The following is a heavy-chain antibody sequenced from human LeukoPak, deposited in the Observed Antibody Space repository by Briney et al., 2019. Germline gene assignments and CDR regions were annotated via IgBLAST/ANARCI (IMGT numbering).Heavy chain of an antibody. CDR2: IYHSGST. Sequence: SEALSLTCAVSGYSISSGYYWGWIRQPPGKGLEWIGSIYHSGSTYYNPSLKSRVTISVDTSKNQFSLKLSSVTAADTAVYYCAKSEQQLGPRRWFDPWGQGTLVTVSS. J-gene: IGHJ5*02. D-gene: IGHD6-13*01. V-gene: IGHV4-38-2*01. CDR1: GYSISSGYY. CDR3: AKSEQQLGPRRWFDP.